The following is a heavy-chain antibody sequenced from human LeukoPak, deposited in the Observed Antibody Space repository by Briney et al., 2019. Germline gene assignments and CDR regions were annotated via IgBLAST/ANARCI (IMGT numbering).Heavy chain of an antibody. D-gene: IGHD2-15*01. Sequence: GGSLRLSCEASGFTVSSNYMSWVRQAPGEGLEWVSVIYSGGSTYYADSVKVRFTISRDNSKNTLYLQMNSLRAEDTAVYYCAGYCSGGSCYSWGQGTLVTVSS. CDR1: GFTVSSNY. CDR3: AGYCSGGSCYS. V-gene: IGHV3-66*02. J-gene: IGHJ4*02. CDR2: IYSGGST.